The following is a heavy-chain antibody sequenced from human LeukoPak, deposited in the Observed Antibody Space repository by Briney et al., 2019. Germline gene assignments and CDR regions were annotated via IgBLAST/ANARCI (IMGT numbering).Heavy chain of an antibody. CDR1: GYTFTAYY. J-gene: IGHJ4*02. D-gene: IGHD3-10*01. Sequence: ASVEVSCKASGYTFTAYYMHWVRQAPGQGLEWMGWINPNSGGTNYAQKFQGRVTMTRDTSISTAYMELSRLRSDDTAVYYCARVYSGSYFLYFDYWGQGTPVTVSS. V-gene: IGHV1-2*02. CDR2: INPNSGGT. CDR3: ARVYSGSYFLYFDY.